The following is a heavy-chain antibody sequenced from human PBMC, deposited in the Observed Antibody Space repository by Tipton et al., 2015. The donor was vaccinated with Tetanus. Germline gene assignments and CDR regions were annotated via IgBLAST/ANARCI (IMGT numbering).Heavy chain of an antibody. CDR2: LSGGGGST. D-gene: IGHD1-1*01. V-gene: IGHV3-23*01. CDR1: GFTFSSYA. Sequence: SLRLSCAASGFTFSSYAMSWVRQAPGKGLEWVSALSGGGGSTYYADSVKGRFTISRDNSKNTLYLQMNSLGAEDTAVYYCAKDTTGRGKYYFDYWGQGTLVTVSS. J-gene: IGHJ4*02. CDR3: AKDTTGRGKYYFDY.